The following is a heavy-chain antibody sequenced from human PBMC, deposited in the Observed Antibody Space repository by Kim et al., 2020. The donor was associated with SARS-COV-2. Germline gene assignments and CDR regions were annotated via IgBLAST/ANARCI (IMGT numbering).Heavy chain of an antibody. CDR3: ATDRRNFEAMTGY. Sequence: YAQKVQGRGTMTEDTSTDTAYMELNSLRSEDTAVYYCATDRRNFEAMTGYWGQGTLVTVSS. V-gene: IGHV1-24*01. J-gene: IGHJ4*02.